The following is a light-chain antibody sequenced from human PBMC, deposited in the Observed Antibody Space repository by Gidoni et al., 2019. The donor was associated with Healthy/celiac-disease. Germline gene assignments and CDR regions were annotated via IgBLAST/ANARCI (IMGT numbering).Light chain of an antibody. J-gene: IGKJ3*01. Sequence: EIVLSQSPGTPSVYPGERATLSCRASQSVSSSYLAWYQQKPGQAPSLLIYVASSRATGIPDMFSCSGSGTDFTLTISRLEPEDFAVYYCQQYGSSPFTFGPGTKVEIK. CDR3: QQYGSSPFT. CDR1: QSVSSSY. CDR2: VAS. V-gene: IGKV3-20*01.